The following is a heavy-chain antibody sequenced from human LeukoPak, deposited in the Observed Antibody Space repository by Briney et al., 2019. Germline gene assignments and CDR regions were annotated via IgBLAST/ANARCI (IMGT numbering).Heavy chain of an antibody. J-gene: IGHJ6*03. CDR2: IYYSGST. D-gene: IGHD2-8*01. CDR3: ARRPGVYYYMDV. V-gene: IGHV4-39*01. Sequence: KPSETLSLTCTVSGGSISSSSYYWGWIRQPPGKGLEWIGSIYYSGSTYYNPSLKSRVTISVDTSKNQFSLKLSSVTAADTAVYYCARRPGVYYYMDVWGKGTTVTVSS. CDR1: GGSISSSSYY.